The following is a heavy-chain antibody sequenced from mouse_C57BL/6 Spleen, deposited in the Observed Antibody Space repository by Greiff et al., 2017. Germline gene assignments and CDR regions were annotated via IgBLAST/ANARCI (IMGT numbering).Heavy chain of an antibody. CDR1: GYSITSDY. V-gene: IGHV3-8*01. CDR3: ARSDDGYYYWYFDV. J-gene: IGHJ1*03. D-gene: IGHD2-3*01. CDR2: ISYSGST. Sequence: EVQLVESGPGLAKPSQTLSLTCSVTGYSITSDYWNWIRKFPGNKLEYMGYISYSGSTYYNPSLKSRISITRDTSKNQYYLQLIAVTTEDTATYSCARSDDGYYYWYFDVWGTGTTVTVSS.